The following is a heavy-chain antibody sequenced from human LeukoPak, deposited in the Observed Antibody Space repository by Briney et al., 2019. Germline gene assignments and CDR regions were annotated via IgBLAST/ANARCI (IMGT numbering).Heavy chain of an antibody. J-gene: IGHJ6*03. V-gene: IGHV5-51*01. CDR2: IYPGDSDS. Sequence: PGESLKISCKGSGFTFANYWIGCVRQMPGKGLEWMGVIYPGDSDSRYSPSFHGQVTISADKSISTAYLQWSSLKASDTAIYYCARQTWDIVARRFLYYTDVWGKGST. CDR1: GFTFANYW. CDR3: ARQTWDIVARRFLYYTDV. D-gene: IGHD5-12*01.